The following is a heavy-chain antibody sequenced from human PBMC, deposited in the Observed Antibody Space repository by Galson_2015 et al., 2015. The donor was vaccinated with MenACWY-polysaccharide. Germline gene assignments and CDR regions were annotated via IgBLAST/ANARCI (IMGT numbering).Heavy chain of an antibody. V-gene: IGHV3-23*01. CDR1: GFSFSANG. J-gene: IGHJ4*02. CDR3: AKVGPRSSWTMGIDY. Sequence: SLRLSCAASGFSFSANGMSWVRQAPGRGLEWGSGSGSGGGLYYADSVKGRFTVSRDDSNNTLYLQMNNLRAEDTAVYYCAKVGPRSSWTMGIDYWGQGTLVTVSS. D-gene: IGHD6-13*01. CDR2: SGSGGGL.